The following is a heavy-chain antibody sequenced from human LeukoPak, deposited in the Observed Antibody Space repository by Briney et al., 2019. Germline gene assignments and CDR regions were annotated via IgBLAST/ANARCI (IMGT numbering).Heavy chain of an antibody. Sequence: GGSLRLSCAASGFTFSSYWMHWVRQAPGKGLVWVSLINIDGSTTSYADSVKGRFTISRDNAKNTLYLQMNSLRAEDTAVYYCAKSGLDIVVVPAFWGQGTLVTVSS. V-gene: IGHV3-74*01. CDR3: AKSGLDIVVVPAF. J-gene: IGHJ4*02. D-gene: IGHD2-2*01. CDR1: GFTFSSYW. CDR2: INIDGSTT.